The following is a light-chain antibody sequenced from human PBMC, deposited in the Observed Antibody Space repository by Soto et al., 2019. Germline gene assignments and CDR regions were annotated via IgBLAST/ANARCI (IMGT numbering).Light chain of an antibody. CDR2: TTS. J-gene: IGKJ5*01. Sequence: DIQMTQSPSFVSASVGDRVTVPCRASPGISNWLAWYQQKPGKAPKLLIYTTSTLGSGVPSRFSGSGSGTDVTLTISGLQPEDFATYYCQQASAFPITFGQGTRLEIK. CDR1: PGISNW. V-gene: IGKV1-12*01. CDR3: QQASAFPIT.